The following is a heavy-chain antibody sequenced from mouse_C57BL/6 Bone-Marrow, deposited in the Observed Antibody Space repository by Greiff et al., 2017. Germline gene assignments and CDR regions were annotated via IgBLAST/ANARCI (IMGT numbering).Heavy chain of an antibody. V-gene: IGHV1-69*01. J-gene: IGHJ3*01. Sequence: VQLQQPGAELVMPGASVKLSCKASGYTFTSYWMHWVKQRPGQGLEWIGEIDPSDSYTNYNQKFKGKSTLTVDKSSSTADMQLSSLTSEDSAVYYCARSARAWFAYWGQGTLVTVSA. CDR1: GYTFTSYW. CDR2: IDPSDSYT. CDR3: ARSARAWFAY.